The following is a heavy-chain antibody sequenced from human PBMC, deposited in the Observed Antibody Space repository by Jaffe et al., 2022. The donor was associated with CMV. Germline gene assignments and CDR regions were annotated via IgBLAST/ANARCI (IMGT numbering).Heavy chain of an antibody. CDR3: TRGFHGIAARRRYYYYYMDV. D-gene: IGHD6-6*01. CDR1: GFTFGDYA. J-gene: IGHJ6*03. V-gene: IGHV3-49*04. CDR2: IRSKAYGGTT. Sequence: EVQLVESGGGLVQPGRSLRLSCTASGFTFGDYAMSWVRQAPGKGLEWVGFIRSKAYGGTTEYAASVKGRFTISRDDSKSIAYLQMNSLKTEDTAVYYCTRGFHGIAARRRYYYYYMDVWGKGTTVTVSS.